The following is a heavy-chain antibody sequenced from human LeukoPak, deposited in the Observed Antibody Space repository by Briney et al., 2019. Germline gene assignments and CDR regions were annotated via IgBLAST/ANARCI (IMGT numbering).Heavy chain of an antibody. CDR3: ARSSPRPNRNEIFDI. J-gene: IGHJ3*02. Sequence: GRSLRLSCAASGFTFSSYAMHWVRQAPGKGLEWVAVISYDGSNKYYADSVKGRFTISRDNSKNTLYLQMNSLRAEDTAVYYCARSSPRPNRNEIFDIWGQGTMVIVSS. CDR2: ISYDGSNK. CDR1: GFTFSSYA. D-gene: IGHD1-14*01. V-gene: IGHV3-30-3*01.